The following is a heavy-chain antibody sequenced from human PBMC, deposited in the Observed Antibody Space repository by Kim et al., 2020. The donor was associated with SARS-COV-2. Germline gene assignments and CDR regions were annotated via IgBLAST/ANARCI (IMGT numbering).Heavy chain of an antibody. CDR1: GFTFSSHW. CDR2: INADRSVI. CDR3: ARGRGSYGFDS. V-gene: IGHV3-74*01. J-gene: IGHJ4*02. Sequence: GGSLRLSCAASGFTFSSHWMHWVRQAPGKGPVWVSRINADRSVIEYAASVKGRFTISRDNAKSTLDLQMNSLRPEDTAVYYCARGRGSYGFDSWGQGVLVPVSS. D-gene: IGHD3-16*01.